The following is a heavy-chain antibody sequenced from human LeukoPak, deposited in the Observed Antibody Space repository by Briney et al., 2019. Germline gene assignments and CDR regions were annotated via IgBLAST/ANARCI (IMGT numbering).Heavy chain of an antibody. V-gene: IGHV4-59*08. CDR2: IFYSGGT. Sequence: SETLSLNCTVSGDSINNYYWSWIRQPPGKGLEWIGYIFYSGGTKYNPSLKSRVAISIAMSKNQFSLKLSSVTAADTAVYYCARNPRGYSYHWDYWGQGTLVTVSS. J-gene: IGHJ4*02. D-gene: IGHD5-18*01. CDR3: ARNPRGYSYHWDY. CDR1: GDSINNYY.